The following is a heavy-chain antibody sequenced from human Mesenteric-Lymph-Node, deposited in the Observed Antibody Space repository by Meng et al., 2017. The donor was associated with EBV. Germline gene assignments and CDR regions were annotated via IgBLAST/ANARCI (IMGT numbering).Heavy chain of an antibody. CDR3: ASYGDYVLDY. CDR2: ISSSGSTI. V-gene: IGHV3-11*01. J-gene: IGHJ4*02. D-gene: IGHD4-17*01. Sequence: QMKLVVSGGGVVQPGGSLRLSCSASGFTFSDFYMSWIRQAPGKGLEWVSYISSSGSTIYYADAVKGRCSISRDNAKYSLYLQMNSLRAEDTAVYYCASYGDYVLDYWGQGTLVTVSS. CDR1: GFTFSDFY.